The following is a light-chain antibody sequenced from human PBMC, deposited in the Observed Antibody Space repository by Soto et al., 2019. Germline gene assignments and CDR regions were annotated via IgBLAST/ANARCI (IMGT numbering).Light chain of an antibody. J-gene: IGKJ2*01. CDR3: QQYNNWLQYT. CDR1: QSVSSN. Sequence: IVMTQSPATLSVSPGERATLSCRASQSVSSNLAWYQQKPGQAPRLLIYGASTRATGIPARFSGSGSGTEFTLTISSLQSEDFAVYYCQQYNNWLQYTFGQGTKLEIK. V-gene: IGKV3-15*01. CDR2: GAS.